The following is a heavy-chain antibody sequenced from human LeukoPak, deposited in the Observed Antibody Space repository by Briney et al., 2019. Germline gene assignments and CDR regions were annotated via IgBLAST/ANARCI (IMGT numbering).Heavy chain of an antibody. J-gene: IGHJ4*02. D-gene: IGHD3-16*01. V-gene: IGHV3-30-3*01. CDR3: ARDGGIYYFDS. Sequence: GGSLRLSCAASGFTFSSYAMHWVRQAPGKGLEWVAVISYDGSNKYYADSVKGRFTISRDNSKNTLDLQMNSLKTEDMAVYYCARDGGIYYFDSWGQGTLVTVSS. CDR2: ISYDGSNK. CDR1: GFTFSSYA.